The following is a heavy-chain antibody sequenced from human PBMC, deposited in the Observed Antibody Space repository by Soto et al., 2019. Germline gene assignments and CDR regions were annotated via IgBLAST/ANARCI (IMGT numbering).Heavy chain of an antibody. CDR2: IHPDDSDT. D-gene: IGHD3-22*01. CDR1: GYSFTSYW. V-gene: IGHV5-51*01. CDR3: ARHRLQYYYDSSSYAAFDY. Sequence: PGESLKISCKGSGYSFTSYWFGWGRLMPGKGLEWMGIIHPDDSDTRYSPSFQGQVTISADKSISTAYLQWSSLKASDTAMYYCARHRLQYYYDSSSYAAFDYWGQGTLVTVSS. J-gene: IGHJ4*02.